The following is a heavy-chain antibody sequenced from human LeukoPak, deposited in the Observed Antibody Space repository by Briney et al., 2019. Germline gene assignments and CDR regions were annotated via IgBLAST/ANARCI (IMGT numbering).Heavy chain of an antibody. CDR2: ISWNSGSI. J-gene: IGHJ3*02. Sequence: GGSLRLSCAASGFTFDDYAMHWVRQAPGKGLEWVSGISWNSGSIGYADSVKGRFTISRDNAKNSLYLQMNSLRAEDTALYYCAKDRRDGSGSYFDAFDIWGQGTMVTVSS. CDR3: AKDRRDGSGSYFDAFDI. V-gene: IGHV3-9*01. CDR1: GFTFDDYA. D-gene: IGHD3-10*01.